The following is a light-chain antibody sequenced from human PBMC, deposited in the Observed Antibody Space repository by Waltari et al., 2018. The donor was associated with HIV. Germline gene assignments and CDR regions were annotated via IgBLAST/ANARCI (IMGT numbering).Light chain of an antibody. CDR1: SSNIGSDS. J-gene: IGLJ3*02. Sequence: QAVLTQPPSAPGTPGQRITISCSGSSSNIGSDSVNWYKQLPGTAPKLLIYNNNQRPSGVPDRFSASKSGTSASLAISGLQSEDEADYYCATWDHRLNGWVFGGGTKLTVL. V-gene: IGLV1-44*01. CDR3: ATWDHRLNGWV. CDR2: NNN.